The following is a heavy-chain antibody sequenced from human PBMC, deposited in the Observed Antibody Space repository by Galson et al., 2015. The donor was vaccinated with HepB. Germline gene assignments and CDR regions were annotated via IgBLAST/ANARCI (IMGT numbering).Heavy chain of an antibody. CDR2: ISYDGSNK. CDR1: GFTFSSYA. J-gene: IGHJ4*02. V-gene: IGHV3-30*04. CDR3: AREEAAAGPPFDY. Sequence: SLRLSCAASGFTFSSYAMHWVRQAPGKGLEWVAVISYDGSNKYHADSVKGRSTISRDNSKNTLYLQMNSLRAEDTAVYYCAREEAAAGPPFDYWGQGTLVTVSS. D-gene: IGHD6-13*01.